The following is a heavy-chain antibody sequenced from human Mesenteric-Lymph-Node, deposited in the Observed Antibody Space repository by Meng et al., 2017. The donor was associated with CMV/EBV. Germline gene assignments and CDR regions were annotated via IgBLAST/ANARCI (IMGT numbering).Heavy chain of an antibody. J-gene: IGHJ5*02. Sequence: GSTVDTYWMNWVRQGPGKWLMCVSRISSDGRSTSYADAVKGRFTISRDNAKNTVYLQMNSLRAEDTAVYYCATNYNRAVYNWFDPWGQGTLVTVSS. CDR3: ATNYNRAVYNWFDP. D-gene: IGHD1-1*01. CDR1: GSTVDTYW. CDR2: ISSDGRST. V-gene: IGHV3-74*01.